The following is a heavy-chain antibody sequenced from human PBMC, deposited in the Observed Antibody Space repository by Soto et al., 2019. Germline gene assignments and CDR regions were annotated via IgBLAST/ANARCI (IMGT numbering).Heavy chain of an antibody. CDR2: INPSGGDT. D-gene: IGHD6-25*01. CDR3: ARTTIPAASPFQH. Sequence: ALVKVSCKASGFTFTDYYMHWVRQAPGQGLEWMGVINPSGGDTTYAHAFQGRVTMTRDTSTSTLYMELSNLRSADTAVYFCARTTIPAASPFQHWGQGTLVTVPQ. CDR1: GFTFTDYY. J-gene: IGHJ1*01. V-gene: IGHV1-46*01.